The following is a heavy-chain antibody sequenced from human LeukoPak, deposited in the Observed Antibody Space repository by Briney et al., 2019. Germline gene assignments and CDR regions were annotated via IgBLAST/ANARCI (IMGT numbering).Heavy chain of an antibody. J-gene: IGHJ4*02. CDR2: INPNSGGT. Sequence: ASVKVSCKASGYTFTGYYMHWVRQAPGQGLEWMGWINPNSGGTNYAQKFQGRVTMTRDTSISTAYVELSRLRSDDTAVYYCARGFGGHWNDVQYYFDYWGQGTLVTVSS. CDR1: GYTFTGYY. V-gene: IGHV1-2*02. D-gene: IGHD1-1*01. CDR3: ARGFGGHWNDVQYYFDY.